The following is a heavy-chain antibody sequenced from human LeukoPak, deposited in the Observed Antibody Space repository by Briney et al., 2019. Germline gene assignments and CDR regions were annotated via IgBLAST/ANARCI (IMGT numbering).Heavy chain of an antibody. V-gene: IGHV4-59*01. CDR1: GRSISSYY. D-gene: IGHD6-6*01. Sequence: SETLSLTCTVSGRSISSYYWSWIRQPPGKGLEWIGYIYYSGSTNYNPPLKSRVTISVDTSKNQFSLKLSSVTAADTAVYYCARSRRARPLDYWGQGTLVTVSS. CDR2: IYYSGST. CDR3: ARSRRARPLDY. J-gene: IGHJ4*02.